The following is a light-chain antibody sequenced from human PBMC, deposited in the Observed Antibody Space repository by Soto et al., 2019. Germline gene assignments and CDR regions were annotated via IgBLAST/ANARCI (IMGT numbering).Light chain of an antibody. CDR3: CSYAGRSTVV. Sequence: QSALTQPASVSGSPGQSITISCTGTSSDVGSYNLVSWYQQHPGKAPKLMIYEGSKRPSGVSNRFSGSKSGNTASLTISGLKAEDEADSSCCSYAGRSTVVFGGGTRLTVL. CDR2: EGS. V-gene: IGLV2-23*01. J-gene: IGLJ2*01. CDR1: SSDVGSYNL.